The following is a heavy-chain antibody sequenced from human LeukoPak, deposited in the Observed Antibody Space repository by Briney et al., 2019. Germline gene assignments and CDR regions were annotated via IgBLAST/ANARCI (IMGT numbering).Heavy chain of an antibody. CDR1: GSTFSRRT. Sequence: GESLRLSCVDSGSTFSRRTINWVRQAPGKGLEWVSFISSSSAHINYADSVKGRFTISRDNPRNSLYLQMNSLRAEDTAVYYCARDIARSYTAIDYWGQGTLVTVSS. J-gene: IGHJ4*02. CDR3: ARDIARSYTAIDY. D-gene: IGHD3-10*01. CDR2: ISSSSAHI. V-gene: IGHV3-21*01.